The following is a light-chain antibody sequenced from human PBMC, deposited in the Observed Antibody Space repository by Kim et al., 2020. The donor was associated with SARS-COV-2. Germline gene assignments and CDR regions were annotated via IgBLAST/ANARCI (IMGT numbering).Light chain of an antibody. CDR3: QQYYSYPIT. J-gene: IGKJ5*01. CDR1: QGISGY. CDR2: AAS. V-gene: IGKV1-8*01. Sequence: ASTVDRVTITCRASQGISGYLAWYQQKPGKAPKLLIYAASTLQSGVPSRFSGSGSGTDFTLTISCLQSEDFATYYCQQYYSYPITFGQGTRLEIK.